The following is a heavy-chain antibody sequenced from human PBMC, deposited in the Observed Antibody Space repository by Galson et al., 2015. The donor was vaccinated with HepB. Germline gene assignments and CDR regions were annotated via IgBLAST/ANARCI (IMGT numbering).Heavy chain of an antibody. Sequence: ETLSLTCTVSGGSISSYYWSWIRQPPGKGLEWIGYIYYSGSTNYNPSLKSRVTISVDTSKNQFSLKLSSVTAADTAVYYCASSAGRYYDFWSGYYNYGMDVWGQGTTVTVSS. V-gene: IGHV4-59*01. CDR3: ASSAGRYYDFWSGYYNYGMDV. CDR2: IYYSGST. CDR1: GGSISSYY. D-gene: IGHD3-3*01. J-gene: IGHJ6*02.